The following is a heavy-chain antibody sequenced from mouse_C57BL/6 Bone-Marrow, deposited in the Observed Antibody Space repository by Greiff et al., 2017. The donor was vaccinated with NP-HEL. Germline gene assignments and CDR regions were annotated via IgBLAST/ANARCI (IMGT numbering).Heavy chain of an antibody. V-gene: IGHV7-3*01. J-gene: IGHJ1*03. CDR3: ARYTPYYYGSSYWYFDV. Sequence: EVKLQESGGGLVQPGGSLSLSCAASGFTFTDYYMSWVRQPPGKALEWLGFIRNKANGYTTEYSASVKGRFTISRDNSQSVLYLQMNALRAEDSATYDCARYTPYYYGSSYWYFDVWGTGTTVTVSA. D-gene: IGHD1-1*01. CDR1: GFTFTDYY. CDR2: IRNKANGYTT.